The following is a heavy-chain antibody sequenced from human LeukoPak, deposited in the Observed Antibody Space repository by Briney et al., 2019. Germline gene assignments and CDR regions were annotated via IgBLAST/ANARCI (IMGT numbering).Heavy chain of an antibody. J-gene: IGHJ3*02. D-gene: IGHD2-15*01. CDR3: ARDFQYCSGGSCYPAKMDAFDI. CDR2: IWYDGSNK. Sequence: PGGSLRLSCAASGFTFSSYGMHWVRQAPGKGLEWVAVIWYDGSNKYYADSVKGRFTISRDNSKNTLYLQMNSLRAEDTAVYYCARDFQYCSGGSCYPAKMDAFDIWGQGTMVTVSS. CDR1: GFTFSSYG. V-gene: IGHV3-33*01.